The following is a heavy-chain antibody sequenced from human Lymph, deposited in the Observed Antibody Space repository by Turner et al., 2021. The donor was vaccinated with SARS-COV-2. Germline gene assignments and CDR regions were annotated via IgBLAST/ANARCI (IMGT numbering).Heavy chain of an antibody. D-gene: IGHD2-2*02. CDR2: ISGSGGST. CDR3: AKDRVVPPAIWNYYYYYGMDV. V-gene: IGHV3-23*01. CDR1: GFTFSSYG. Sequence: EVQLLESGGGLVQPGGSLRPSCAASGFTFSSYGMSWVRQAPGKGLEWVSVISGSGGSTYYADSVKGRFTISRDNSKNTLYLQMNSLRAEDTAVYYCAKDRVVPPAIWNYYYYYGMDVWGQGTTVTVSS. J-gene: IGHJ6*02.